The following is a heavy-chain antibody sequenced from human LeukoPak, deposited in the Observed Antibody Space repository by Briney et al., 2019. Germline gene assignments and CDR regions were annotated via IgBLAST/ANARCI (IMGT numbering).Heavy chain of an antibody. CDR2: IWYDGSKK. Sequence: GRSLRLSCAASGFTFSSYGMHWVRQAPGKGLEWVAVIWYDGSKKYYADSVKGRFTISRDNSKNTLYLQMNSLRAEDTAVYYCARDPYCSSTGCYNLYYYGMDVWGQGTTVTVSS. CDR1: GFTFSSYG. V-gene: IGHV3-33*01. CDR3: ARDPYCSSTGCYNLYYYGMDV. D-gene: IGHD2-2*02. J-gene: IGHJ6*02.